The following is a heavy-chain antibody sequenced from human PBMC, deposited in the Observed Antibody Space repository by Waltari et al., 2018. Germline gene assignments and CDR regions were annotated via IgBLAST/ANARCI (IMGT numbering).Heavy chain of an antibody. CDR2: MNPNSGNT. J-gene: IGHJ4*02. D-gene: IGHD6-19*01. V-gene: IGHV1-8*01. CDR3: ARVSSGWYYFDY. CDR1: GYTFTSYD. Sequence: QVQLVQSGAEVKKPGASGKVSCKASGYTFTSYDIHWVRQATGQGLGWMGWMNPNSGNTGYAQKFQGRVTMTRNTSISTAYMELSSLRSEDTAVYYCARVSSGWYYFDYWGQGTLVTVSS.